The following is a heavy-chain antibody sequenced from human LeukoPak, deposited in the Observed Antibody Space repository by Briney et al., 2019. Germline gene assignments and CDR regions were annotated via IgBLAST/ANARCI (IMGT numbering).Heavy chain of an antibody. D-gene: IGHD1-26*01. CDR1: GGTFSSYA. V-gene: IGHV1-46*01. J-gene: IGHJ5*02. CDR3: ARDGSSQHTELHNWVGL. CDR2: INPSSGST. Sequence: ASVKVSCKASGGTFSSYAISWVRQAPGQGLEWMGIINPSSGSTAYAQKFQGRVTMTRDTSTSTVYMGLSSLTSEDMAVYYCARDGSSQHTELHNWVGLWGPGTLVTVSS.